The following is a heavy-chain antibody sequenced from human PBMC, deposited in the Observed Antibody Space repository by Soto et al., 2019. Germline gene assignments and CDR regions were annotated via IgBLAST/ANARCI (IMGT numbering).Heavy chain of an antibody. V-gene: IGHV4-39*01. J-gene: IGHJ5*02. CDR1: GGSISRSSYY. CDR3: SAGELPALPFDP. Sequence: SETLSLTCTVSGGSISRSSYYWGWIRQPPGKGLEWIGSIYYSGSTYYNPSLKSRVTISVDTSKNQFSLKLSSVTAADTAVYYCSAGELPALPFDPWGQGTLVTVSS. CDR2: IYYSGST. D-gene: IGHD3-10*01.